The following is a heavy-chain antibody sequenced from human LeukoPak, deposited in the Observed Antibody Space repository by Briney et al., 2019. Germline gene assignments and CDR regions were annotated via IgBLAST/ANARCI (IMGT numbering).Heavy chain of an antibody. CDR2: IFHTGST. Sequence: SSETLSLTCTVSGYSISSGYYWAWIRQPPGKGLEWIGSIFHTGSTYHNPSLKSRVTISVDTSKNQFSLKLNSVTAADTAVYYCARDHSSSSEDYWGQGTLVTVSS. D-gene: IGHD6-13*01. CDR1: GYSISSGYY. J-gene: IGHJ4*02. CDR3: ARDHSSSSEDY. V-gene: IGHV4-38-2*02.